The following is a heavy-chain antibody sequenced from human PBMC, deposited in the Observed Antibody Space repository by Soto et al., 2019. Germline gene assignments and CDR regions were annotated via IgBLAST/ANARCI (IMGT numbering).Heavy chain of an antibody. CDR1: RFTFSSYA. Sequence: XGSLRLTTAASRFTFSSYAMHWVRQAPGKGLEWVAVISYDGSNKYYADSVKGRFTISRDNSKNTLYLQMNSLRAEDTAVYYCARVRGMANDAFDIWGQGTMVTVSS. J-gene: IGHJ3*02. CDR3: ARVRGMANDAFDI. V-gene: IGHV3-30-3*01. CDR2: ISYDGSNK.